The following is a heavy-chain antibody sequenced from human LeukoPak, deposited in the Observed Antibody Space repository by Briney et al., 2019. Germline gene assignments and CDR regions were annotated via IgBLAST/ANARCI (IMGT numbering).Heavy chain of an antibody. V-gene: IGHV3-23*01. D-gene: IGHD4-17*01. J-gene: IGHJ4*02. CDR1: GFTFSSYA. Sequence: GGSLRLSCAASGFTFSSYAMSWVRQAPGKGLEWVSAISGSGGSTYYADSVKGRFTISRDNTKNTLYLQMNSLGAEDTAVYYCAREGDDYGDVRVFDYWGQGTLVTVSS. CDR3: AREGDDYGDVRVFDY. CDR2: ISGSGGST.